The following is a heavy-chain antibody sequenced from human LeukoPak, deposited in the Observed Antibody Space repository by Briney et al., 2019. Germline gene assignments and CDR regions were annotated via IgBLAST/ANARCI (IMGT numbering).Heavy chain of an antibody. CDR1: GFAFSSYW. Sequence: PGGSLRLSCAASGFAFSSYWMSWVRQAPGKGLEWVANIKQDGSEKYYVDSVKGRFTISRDNAKNSLYLQMNSLRAEDAAVYYCARVKGTGTNDYWGQGTLVTVSS. D-gene: IGHD1/OR15-1a*01. CDR3: ARVKGTGTNDY. J-gene: IGHJ4*02. V-gene: IGHV3-7*01. CDR2: IKQDGSEK.